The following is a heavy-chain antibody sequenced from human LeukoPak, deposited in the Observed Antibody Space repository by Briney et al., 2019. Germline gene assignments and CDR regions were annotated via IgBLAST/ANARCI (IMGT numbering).Heavy chain of an antibody. CDR3: ARGGPSSGYYYYYYMDV. V-gene: IGHV4-34*01. D-gene: IGHD3-22*01. CDR2: INHSGST. Sequence: SETLSLTCAVYGGSFSGYYWSWIRQPPGKGLGWIGEINHSGSTNYNPSLKSRVTISVDTSKNQFSLKLSSVTAADTAVYCCARGGPSSGYYYYYYMDVWGKGTTVTVSS. CDR1: GGSFSGYY. J-gene: IGHJ6*03.